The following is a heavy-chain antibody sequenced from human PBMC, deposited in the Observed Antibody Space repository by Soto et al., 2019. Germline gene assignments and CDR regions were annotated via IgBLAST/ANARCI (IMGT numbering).Heavy chain of an antibody. D-gene: IGHD6-19*01. CDR3: ARVGDSSGWYVGDYYGMDV. Sequence: QVQLVQSGAEVKKPGASVKVSCKASGYTFTSYGISWVRQAPGQGLEWMGWISAYNGNTNYAQKLKGRVNMTTDTSTSTAYMELRSVRSDATAVYYCARVGDSSGWYVGDYYGMDVWGQGTTVTVSS. CDR2: ISAYNGNT. CDR1: GYTFTSYG. V-gene: IGHV1-18*01. J-gene: IGHJ6*02.